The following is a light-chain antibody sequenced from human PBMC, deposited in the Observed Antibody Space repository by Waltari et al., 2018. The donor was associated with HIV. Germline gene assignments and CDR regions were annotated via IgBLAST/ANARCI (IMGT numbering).Light chain of an antibody. CDR1: SRAVGAYNF. J-gene: IGLJ2*01. CDR2: GVN. Sequence: QSALTQPPSASGSPGQSVTFSCTGTSRAVGAYNFVPWYQQHPGKAPKLIIYGVNRRPSGVPDRFSGSKSGNTASLTVSGLQADDEADYYCSSYAGPNHLLFGGGTKLTVL. CDR3: SSYAGPNHLL. V-gene: IGLV2-8*01.